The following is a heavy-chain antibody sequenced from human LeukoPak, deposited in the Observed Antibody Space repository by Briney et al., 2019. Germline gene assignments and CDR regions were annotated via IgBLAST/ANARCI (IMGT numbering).Heavy chain of an antibody. CDR2: IRYDGSSM. V-gene: IGHV3-30*02. CDR3: AKDLMGLLWLGEFLDF. CDR1: GFTFSTYG. Sequence: GGSLRLSCAASGFTFSTYGMHWVRQAPGKGLEWVAFIRYDGSSMYYADSVKGRFTISRDNSKNTLYLQMNSLRAEDTAVYYCAKDLMGLLWLGEFLDFWGQGTLVTASS. D-gene: IGHD3-10*01. J-gene: IGHJ4*02.